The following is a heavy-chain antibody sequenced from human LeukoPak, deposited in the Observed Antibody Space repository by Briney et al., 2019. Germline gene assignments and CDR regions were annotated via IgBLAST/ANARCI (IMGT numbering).Heavy chain of an antibody. CDR3: ARNRIMITFGGVIVLGY. J-gene: IGHJ4*02. CDR1: GFTFSSYG. Sequence: PGGSLRLSCAASGFTFSSYGMSWVRQAPGKGLEWVSAISGSGGSTYYADSVKGRFTISRDNSKNTLYLQMNSLRAEDTAVYYCARNRIMITFGGVIVLGYWGQGTLVTVSS. D-gene: IGHD3-16*02. V-gene: IGHV3-23*01. CDR2: ISGSGGST.